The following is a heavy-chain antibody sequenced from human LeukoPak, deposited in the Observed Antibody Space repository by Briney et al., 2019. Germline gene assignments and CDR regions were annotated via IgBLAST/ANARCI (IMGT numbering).Heavy chain of an antibody. J-gene: IGHJ4*02. V-gene: IGHV4-59*01. CDR3: ARARTRGNNWYFDY. CDR2: VYYRVNT. Sequence: KPSETLSLTCTVSCGSGDSINTYYWNWIRQPPGKGLEWIGYVYYRVNTNYNPSLKSRLTISVDTSKSQFSLKVSSVTAADTAVYYCARARTRGNNWYFDYWGQGTLVTVSS. D-gene: IGHD1-1*01. CDR1: CGSGDSINTYY.